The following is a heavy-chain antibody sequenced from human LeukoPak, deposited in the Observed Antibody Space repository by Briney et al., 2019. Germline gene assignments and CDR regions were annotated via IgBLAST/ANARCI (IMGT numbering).Heavy chain of an antibody. CDR3: ARAPVAAAGTYYFDY. CDR1: GYSFTSYW. V-gene: IGHV5-51*01. J-gene: IGHJ4*02. Sequence: GESLQISCKGSGYSFTSYWIGWVRRMPGKGLEGMGIIYPGDSDTRYSPSFQGQVTISADKSISTAYLQWSSLKASDTAMYYCARAPVAAAGTYYFDYWGQGTLVTVSS. D-gene: IGHD6-13*01. CDR2: IYPGDSDT.